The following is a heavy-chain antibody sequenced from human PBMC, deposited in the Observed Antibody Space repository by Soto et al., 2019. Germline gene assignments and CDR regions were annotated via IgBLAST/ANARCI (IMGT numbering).Heavy chain of an antibody. CDR1: GFTFSSYA. Sequence: PGGSLRLSCAASGFTFSSYAMNWVRQAPGKGLEWVSVISGRDSSTYYADSVKGRFTISRDNSKNTLYVQMNSLRADDTAIYYCAKAISGYNAPIDHWGQGTRVNVSS. CDR3: AKAISGYNAPIDH. V-gene: IGHV3-23*01. D-gene: IGHD5-12*01. J-gene: IGHJ4*02. CDR2: ISGRDSST.